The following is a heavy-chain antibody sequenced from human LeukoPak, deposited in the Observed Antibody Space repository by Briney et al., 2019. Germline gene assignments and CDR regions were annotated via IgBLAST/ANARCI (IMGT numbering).Heavy chain of an antibody. CDR2: IKHDESKI. J-gene: IGHJ4*02. V-gene: IGHV3-30*02. CDR1: GFTFSNHG. Sequence: QSGVSLRLSCAASGFTFSNHGMHWVRQAPGNGLKWVAFIKHDESKIHYADSVKGRFTVSRDTAKNTLYLQMNSLGVEDTAVYFCAKESASFHTSGASFDYWGQGTLVTVSS. D-gene: IGHD3-10*01. CDR3: AKESASFHTSGASFDY.